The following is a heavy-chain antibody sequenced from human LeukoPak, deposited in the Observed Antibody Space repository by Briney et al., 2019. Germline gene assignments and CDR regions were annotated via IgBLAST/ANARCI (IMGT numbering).Heavy chain of an antibody. CDR2: IIPIFGTA. V-gene: IGHV1-69*13. Sequence: GASVKVSCKASGGTFSSYAISWVRQAPGQGLEWMGGIIPIFGTANYAQKFQGRVTITADESTSTAYMELSSLRSEDTAVYYCASLGGMATIFAYWGQGTLVTVSS. CDR3: ASLGGMATIFAY. J-gene: IGHJ4*02. CDR1: GGTFSSYA. D-gene: IGHD5-24*01.